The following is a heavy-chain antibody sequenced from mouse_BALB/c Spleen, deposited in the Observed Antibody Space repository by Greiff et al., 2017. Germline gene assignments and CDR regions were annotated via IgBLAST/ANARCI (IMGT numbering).Heavy chain of an antibody. D-gene: IGHD1-1*01. J-gene: IGHJ2*01. CDR1: GYTFTNYW. V-gene: IGHV1-63*02. CDR2: IYPGGGYT. CDR3: ARCDYYDSSYEDY. Sequence: QVQLQQSGAELVRPGASVKMSCKAAGYTFTNYWIGWVKQRPGQGLEWIGEIYPGGGYTNYKEKFKGKATQTADTSSSTAYMQLSSLTSEDSAIYYCARCDYYDSSYEDYWGQGTTLTVSS.